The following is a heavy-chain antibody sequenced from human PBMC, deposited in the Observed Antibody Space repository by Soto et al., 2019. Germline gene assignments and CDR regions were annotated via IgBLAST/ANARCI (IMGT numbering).Heavy chain of an antibody. CDR3: ARAMDSGYDS. Sequence: QVQLVESGGGVVQPGRSLRLSCAASGFTFSSYGMHWVRQAPGKGLEWVAVIWYDGSNKYYADSVKGRFTISRDNSKNPLYMQMNSLRAEDTAVYYCARAMDSGYDSWGQGTLVTVSS. V-gene: IGHV3-33*01. CDR2: IWYDGSNK. D-gene: IGHD5-12*01. J-gene: IGHJ4*02. CDR1: GFTFSSYG.